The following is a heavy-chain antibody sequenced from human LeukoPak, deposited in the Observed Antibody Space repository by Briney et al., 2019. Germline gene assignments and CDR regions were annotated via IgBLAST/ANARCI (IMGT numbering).Heavy chain of an antibody. Sequence: GSSVKVSCKASGGTFSSYAISWVRQAPGQGLEWMGGIIPIFGTANYAQKFQGRVTITADESTSTAYMELSSLRSEDTAVYYCARDPRWLTPDCTSTSCYENYFDPWGQGTLVTVSS. D-gene: IGHD2-2*01. V-gene: IGHV1-69*01. CDR3: ARDPRWLTPDCTSTSCYENYFDP. CDR1: GGTFSSYA. CDR2: IIPIFGTA. J-gene: IGHJ5*02.